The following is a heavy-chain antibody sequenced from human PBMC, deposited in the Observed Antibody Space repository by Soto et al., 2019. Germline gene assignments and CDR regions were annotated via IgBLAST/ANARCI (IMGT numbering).Heavy chain of an antibody. CDR1: GGSFSAYY. V-gene: IGHV4-34*01. CDR3: AREQRFSWSYYGWFDP. D-gene: IGHD3-10*01. Sequence: QVQLQQWGAGLLKPSETLSLTCAVYGGSFSAYYWSWIRQPPGKGLEWIGEVNQMGSTTYNPSLKSRAAISVDTSKNLFSLKLSSVTAADTAVYYCAREQRFSWSYYGWFDPWGQGTLVTVSS. CDR2: VNQMGST. J-gene: IGHJ5*02.